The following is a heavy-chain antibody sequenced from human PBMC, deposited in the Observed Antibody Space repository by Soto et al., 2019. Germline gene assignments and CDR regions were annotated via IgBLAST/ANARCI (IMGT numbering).Heavy chain of an antibody. CDR2: ISANSGNT. CDR3: VRAPARKDY. Sequence: QVQLVQSGPEVKKPGASVKVSCKASGYSFTSYGVSWVRQAPGQGLEWMGWISANSGNTDYAQKFRGRVTMTTETSTSTDYMDLRSLRSDDTAVYYCVRAPARKDYWGQGTLVPVS. CDR1: GYSFTSYG. J-gene: IGHJ4*02. V-gene: IGHV1-18*04.